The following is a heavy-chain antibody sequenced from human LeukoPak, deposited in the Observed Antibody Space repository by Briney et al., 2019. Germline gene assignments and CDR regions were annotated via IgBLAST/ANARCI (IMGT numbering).Heavy chain of an antibody. CDR3: TRRSISQVDY. V-gene: IGHV3-73*01. D-gene: IGHD3-9*01. Sequence: GGSLRLSCAASGFTFTSYSMIWVRQASGKGLEWVGRIRSKANSYATAYAASVKGRFTISRDDSKNTAYLQMNSLKTEDTAVYYCTRRSISQVDYWGQGTLVTVSS. J-gene: IGHJ4*02. CDR2: IRSKANSYAT. CDR1: GFTFTSYS.